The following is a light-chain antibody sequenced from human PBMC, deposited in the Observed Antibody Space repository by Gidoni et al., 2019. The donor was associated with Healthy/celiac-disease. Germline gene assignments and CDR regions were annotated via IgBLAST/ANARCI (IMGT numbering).Light chain of an antibody. CDR2: DAS. Sequence: EIVLTHSPATLSLSPGERATLPCRASQSVSSYLALYQQKPGQAPRLLIYDASNRATGIPARFSGSGCGTDFSLTISSLEPEDFAVDYCQQRSNWPPEYTFGQXTKLEIK. V-gene: IGKV3-11*01. CDR1: QSVSSY. CDR3: QQRSNWPPEYT. J-gene: IGKJ2*01.